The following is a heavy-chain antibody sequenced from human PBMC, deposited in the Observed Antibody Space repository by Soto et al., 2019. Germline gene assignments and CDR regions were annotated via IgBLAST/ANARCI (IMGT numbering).Heavy chain of an antibody. J-gene: IGHJ2*01. V-gene: IGHV3-23*01. Sequence: EVQLLESGGGLVQPGGSLRLSCAASGFNFRNYAMTWVRQAPGQGLEWVSVMSSNLASSYYAEVVKGRFTISRDNSKNTLFLQMDSLRAEAAAVYFFANTICTPRRCHEADWYFDLWGRGTLVSVSS. CDR1: GFNFRNYA. CDR2: MSSNLASS. D-gene: IGHD3-9*01. CDR3: ANTICTPRRCHEADWYFDL.